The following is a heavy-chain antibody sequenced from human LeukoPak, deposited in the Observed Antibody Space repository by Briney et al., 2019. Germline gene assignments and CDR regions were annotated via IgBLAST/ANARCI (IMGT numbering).Heavy chain of an antibody. CDR1: GFTFSSYG. J-gene: IGHJ4*02. V-gene: IGHV3-33*01. CDR3: ARDGNAAAGTRFYFDS. Sequence: GGSLRLSCAASGFTFSSYGFHWVRQAPGKGLELVAVIWYDGSKKYYAGSVKGRFTISRDDSKNTLYLQMNSLRAEDTAVYYCARDGNAAAGTRFYFDSWGQGSLVTVSS. D-gene: IGHD6-13*01. CDR2: IWYDGSKK.